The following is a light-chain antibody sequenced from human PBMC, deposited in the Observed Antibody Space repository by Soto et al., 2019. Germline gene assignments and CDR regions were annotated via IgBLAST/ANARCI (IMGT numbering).Light chain of an antibody. CDR3: QQYHTSPVT. CDR1: QRVSSGY. Sequence: EIVLTQSPGTLSLSPGERATLSCSASQRVSSGYLAWYQQKPGQTPRLLIYGASGRATGIPDRFSGSGSGTDFTLTISRLEPEDFAVYYCQQYHTSPVTFGQGTKVDI. CDR2: GAS. V-gene: IGKV3-20*01. J-gene: IGKJ1*01.